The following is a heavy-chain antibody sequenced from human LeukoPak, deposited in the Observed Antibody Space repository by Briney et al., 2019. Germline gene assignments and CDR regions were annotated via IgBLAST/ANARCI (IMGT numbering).Heavy chain of an antibody. CDR3: ARFSAAPPHSFFLDN. V-gene: IGHV4-38-2*01. J-gene: IGHJ4*02. Sequence: PSETLSLTCSVSGYSINSGYFWVWVRQPPGKGLEWIGSANHRGSTYYNPSLQSRVTISVDMSNNQFSLKLISVTAADTAVFYCARFSAAPPHSFFLDNWGQGALVTVSS. CDR2: ANHRGST. CDR1: GYSINSGYF. D-gene: IGHD2-15*01.